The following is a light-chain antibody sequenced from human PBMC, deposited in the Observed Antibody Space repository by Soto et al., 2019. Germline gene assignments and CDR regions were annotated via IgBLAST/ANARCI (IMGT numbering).Light chain of an antibody. CDR1: SSDVVCYNY. V-gene: IGLV2-14*01. Sequence: QSALTQPASVSGSPGQLITISCTGTSSDVVCYNYVSWYQQHPGKAPKLMIYEVSNRPSGVSNRVSGSKSGNTASLTISGLQAEDEADYYCSSYTSSSLYVVGTGTKLTFL. CDR2: EVS. CDR3: SSYTSSSLYV. J-gene: IGLJ1*01.